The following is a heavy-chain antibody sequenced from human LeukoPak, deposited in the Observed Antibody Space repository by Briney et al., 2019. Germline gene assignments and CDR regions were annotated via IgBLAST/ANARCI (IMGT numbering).Heavy chain of an antibody. V-gene: IGHV4-34*01. CDR1: GGSFSGYY. Sequence: TSETLSLTCAVYGGSFSGYYWSWIRQPPGKGLEWIGEINHSGSTNYNPSLKSRVTISVDTSKNQFSLKLSSVTAADTAVYYCARGMGRGYSGYEKVNFDYWGQGTLVTISS. CDR2: INHSGST. D-gene: IGHD5-12*01. CDR3: ARGMGRGYSGYEKVNFDY. J-gene: IGHJ4*02.